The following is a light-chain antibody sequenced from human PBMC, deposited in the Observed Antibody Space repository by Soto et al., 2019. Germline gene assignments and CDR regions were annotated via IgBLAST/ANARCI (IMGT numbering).Light chain of an antibody. V-gene: IGLV1-44*01. CDR1: SSNIGSKS. CDR3: AAWDDSLNVLV. CDR2: SNN. Sequence: QSVLTQPPSVSGTPGQRVNMSCSGSSSNIGSKSVSWYQHLPQMAPKLLIYSNNQRPSGVPGRFSGSKSGTSASLAISGLQSDDETQYYCAAWDDSLNVLVFGGGTKLTVL. J-gene: IGLJ2*01.